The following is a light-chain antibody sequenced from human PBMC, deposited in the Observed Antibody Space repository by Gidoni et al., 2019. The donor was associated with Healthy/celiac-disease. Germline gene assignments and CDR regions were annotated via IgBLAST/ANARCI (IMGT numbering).Light chain of an antibody. CDR3: QQSYSTPRT. J-gene: IGKJ1*01. V-gene: IGKV1-39*01. Sequence: IQMTQSPSSLSASVGDRVTITRRASQSISSYSNWDQQKPGKAPKLLIYAASSLQSGVPSRFSGSGSGTDFTLTISSLQPEDFATYYCQQSYSTPRTFGQGTKVEIK. CDR2: AAS. CDR1: QSISSY.